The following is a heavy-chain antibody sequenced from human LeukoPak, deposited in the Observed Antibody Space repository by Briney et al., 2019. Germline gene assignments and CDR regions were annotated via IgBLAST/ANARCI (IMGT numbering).Heavy chain of an antibody. CDR2: ISAYNGNT. CDR3: ARDGPYYSAYGMDV. J-gene: IGHJ6*02. D-gene: IGHD3-10*01. Sequence: ASVKVSCKASGYTFTSYGISWVRQAPGQGLEWMGWISAYNGNTNYAQKPQGGVTMTTDTSTSTAYMELRSLRSDDTAVYYCARDGPYYSAYGMDVWGQGTTVTVSS. CDR1: GYTFTSYG. V-gene: IGHV1-18*01.